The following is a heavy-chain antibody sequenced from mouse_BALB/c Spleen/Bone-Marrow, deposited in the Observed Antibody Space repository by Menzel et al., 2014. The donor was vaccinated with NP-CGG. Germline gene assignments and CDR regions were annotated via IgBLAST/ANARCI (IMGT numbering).Heavy chain of an antibody. D-gene: IGHD2-3*01. V-gene: IGHV14-3*02. CDR1: GFNIKDTY. J-gene: IGHJ4*01. CDR3: ARNGYYVYYYAMDY. CDR2: IDPANGNT. Sequence: VHVKQSGAELVKPGASVKLSCTASGFNIKDTYMYWVKQRPEQGLEWIGRIDPANGNTKYDPKFQGGATITADTSSNTAYLQLSSLTSEDTAVYYCARNGYYVYYYAMDYWGQGTSVTVSS.